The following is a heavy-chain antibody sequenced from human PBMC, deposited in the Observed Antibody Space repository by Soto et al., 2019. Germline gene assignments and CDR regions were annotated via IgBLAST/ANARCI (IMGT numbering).Heavy chain of an antibody. CDR3: ARENTIFGVVPDYFDY. D-gene: IGHD3-3*01. CDR2: TYYRSKWYN. Sequence: SQTLSLTCAISGDSVSSSSAAWNWIRQSPSRGLEWLGRTYYRSKWYNDYAVSVKSRITINPDTSKNQFSLQLSSVTPEDTAVYYCARENTIFGVVPDYFDYWGQGTLVTVSS. J-gene: IGHJ4*02. V-gene: IGHV6-1*01. CDR1: GDSVSSSSAA.